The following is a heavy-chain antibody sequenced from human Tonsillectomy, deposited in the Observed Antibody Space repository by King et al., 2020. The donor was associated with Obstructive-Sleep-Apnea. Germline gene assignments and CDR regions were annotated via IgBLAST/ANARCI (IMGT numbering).Heavy chain of an antibody. CDR1: DYTFLNYG. CDR3: ARYNWGSGQEALDY. J-gene: IGHJ4*02. CDR2: INAYSGST. D-gene: IGHD6-19*01. V-gene: IGHV1-18*01. Sequence: QLVQSGAEVRKPGASVRVSCKASDYTFLNYGITWVRQAPGQGLEWMGWINAYSGSTIYKQKLQGRVTMTTDTSTSTAYMDLRSLRSDDTAIYYCARYNWGSGQEALDYWGQGTLVTVSS.